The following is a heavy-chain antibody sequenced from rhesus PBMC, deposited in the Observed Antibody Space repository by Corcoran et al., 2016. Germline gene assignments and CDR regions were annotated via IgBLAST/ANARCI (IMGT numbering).Heavy chain of an antibody. V-gene: IGHV5-43*02. J-gene: IGHJ4*01. CDR2: IYPGDSAT. CDR3: AKKGGLYYFDY. CDR1: GYSFTRSW. Sequence: EVQLVQSGAEVKRPGESLRISCKTSGYSFTRSWISWVRQMPGKGLEWRWSIYPGDSATKYTPSFQGHVTISADKSISTTYLQWSSLKASDTATYYCAKKGGLYYFDYWGQGVLVTVSS. D-gene: IGHD6-37*01.